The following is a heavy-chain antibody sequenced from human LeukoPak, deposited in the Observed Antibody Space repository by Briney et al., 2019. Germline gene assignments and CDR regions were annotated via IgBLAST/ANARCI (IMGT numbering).Heavy chain of an antibody. Sequence: PGGSLRLSCAASGFIFSSYAMSWVRQAPGKGLEWVSSISGSGDSTYYAASVKGRFTTSRDNSKNTLYLQMNSLRAEDTAIYYCAKTKGPVGGSFDYWGQGTLVTVSS. J-gene: IGHJ4*02. D-gene: IGHD2-15*01. V-gene: IGHV3-23*01. CDR3: AKTKGPVGGSFDY. CDR1: GFIFSSYA. CDR2: ISGSGDST.